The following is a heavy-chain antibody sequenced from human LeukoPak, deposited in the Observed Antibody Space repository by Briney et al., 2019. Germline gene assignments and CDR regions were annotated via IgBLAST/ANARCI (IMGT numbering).Heavy chain of an antibody. CDR2: ISYDGSNE. J-gene: IGHJ1*01. CDR3: AKGAYYAD. D-gene: IGHD3-3*01. V-gene: IGHV3-30*04. CDR1: GFTFSSYV. Sequence: PGRSLRLSCAASGFTFSSYVMHWVRQAPGKGLEWVAIISYDGSNEYYADSVKGRFTTSRDNSKNTLYLQMNSLRAEDTAVYFCAKGAYYADWGQGTLVTVSS.